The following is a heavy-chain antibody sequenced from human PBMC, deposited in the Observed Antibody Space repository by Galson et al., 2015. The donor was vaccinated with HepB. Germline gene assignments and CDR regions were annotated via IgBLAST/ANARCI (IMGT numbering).Heavy chain of an antibody. CDR1: GFSLATSGVA. Sequence: PALVKPTQTLTLTCSYSGFSLATSGVAVGWIRQPPGKALEWLAVYYWDNDKSYTSYLRGRLTITKDTSNNQVVLTMTNMDPVDTGTYYCARALRRVGNCRGGRCYSFDSWGQGTLVTVSS. D-gene: IGHD2-15*01. CDR2: YYWDNDK. CDR3: ARALRRVGNCRGGRCYSFDS. V-gene: IGHV2-5*02. J-gene: IGHJ4*02.